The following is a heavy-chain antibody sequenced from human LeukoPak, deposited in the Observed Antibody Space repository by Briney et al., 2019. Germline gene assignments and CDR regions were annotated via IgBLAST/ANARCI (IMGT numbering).Heavy chain of an antibody. V-gene: IGHV4-59*01. J-gene: IGHJ4*02. CDR2: IYYSGST. Sequence: PSETLSLTCTVSGGSLSSYYWTWIRQPPGKGLEWIGYIYYSGSTNYNPSLKSRVTMSVDTSKNQFSLKLNSVTAADTGVYYCARSGTLTGYLYWGQGALVTVSS. D-gene: IGHD3-9*01. CDR1: GGSLSSYY. CDR3: ARSGTLTGYLY.